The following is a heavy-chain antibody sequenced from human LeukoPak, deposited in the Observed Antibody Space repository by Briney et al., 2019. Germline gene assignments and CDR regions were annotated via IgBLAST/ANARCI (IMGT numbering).Heavy chain of an antibody. V-gene: IGHV3-7*01. CDR1: GFTFSSYW. D-gene: IGHD3-10*01. Sequence: GGSLRLSCAASGFTFSSYWMSWVRQAPGKGLEWVANIKQDGSEKYYVDSVKGRFTISRDNAKNSLYLQMNSLRAEDTAVYYCARDGSPMVRGVIGYWGQGTLVTVSS. J-gene: IGHJ4*02. CDR2: IKQDGSEK. CDR3: ARDGSPMVRGVIGY.